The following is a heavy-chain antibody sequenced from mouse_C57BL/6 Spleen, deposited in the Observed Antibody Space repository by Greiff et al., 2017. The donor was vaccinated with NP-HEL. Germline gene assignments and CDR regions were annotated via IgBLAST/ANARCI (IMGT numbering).Heavy chain of an antibody. J-gene: IGHJ4*01. D-gene: IGHD1-1*01. CDR3: ARSPYYYGSSSHAMDY. Sequence: VKLVESGPGLVQPSQSLSITCTVSGFSLTSYGVHWVRQSPGKGLEWLGVIWSGGSTDYNAAFISRLSISKDNSKSQVFFKMNSLQADDTAIYYCARSPYYYGSSSHAMDYWGQGTSVTVSS. CDR2: IWSGGST. V-gene: IGHV2-2*01. CDR1: GFSLTSYG.